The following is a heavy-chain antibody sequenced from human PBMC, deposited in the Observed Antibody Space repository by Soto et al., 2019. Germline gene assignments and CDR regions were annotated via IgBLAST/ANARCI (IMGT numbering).Heavy chain of an antibody. J-gene: IGHJ4*02. Sequence: AASVKVSCKASGGTFSSYAISWVRQAPGQGLEWMGGIIPIFGTANYAQKFQGRVTITADKSTSTAYMELSSLRSEDTAVYYCARGGPYNLNYYFDYWGQGTLVTVSS. D-gene: IGHD1-1*01. CDR1: GGTFSSYA. CDR2: IIPIFGTA. CDR3: ARGGPYNLNYYFDY. V-gene: IGHV1-69*06.